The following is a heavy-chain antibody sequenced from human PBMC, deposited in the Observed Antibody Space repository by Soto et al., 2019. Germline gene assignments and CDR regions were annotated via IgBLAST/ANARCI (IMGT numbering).Heavy chain of an antibody. CDR2: TGISGRTT. V-gene: IGHV3-23*01. D-gene: IGHD1-20*01. CDR3: ATVHNTSRSFNY. J-gene: IGHJ4*02. Sequence: LRLSCAASGFSVNTYAMSWVRQAPGKGLEWVSTTGISGRTTYYADSVKGRFTVSRDDSQNTLDLQMSSLRAEDTAVYYCATVHNTSRSFNYWGQGTLVTVSS. CDR1: GFSVNTYA.